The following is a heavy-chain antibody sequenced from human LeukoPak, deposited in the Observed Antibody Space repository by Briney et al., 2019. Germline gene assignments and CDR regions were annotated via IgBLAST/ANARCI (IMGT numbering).Heavy chain of an antibody. D-gene: IGHD2-2*01. Sequence: GGSLRLSCIASGFTISSYSMNWVRQAPGKGLEWVSSSSSSSSYIYYADSVKGRFTISRDNAKNSLYLQMNSLRAEDTAVYYCARGTCSSTGCPLFDYWGQGTLATVSS. CDR3: ARGTCSSTGCPLFDY. J-gene: IGHJ4*02. CDR2: SSSSSSYI. V-gene: IGHV3-21*01. CDR1: GFTISSYS.